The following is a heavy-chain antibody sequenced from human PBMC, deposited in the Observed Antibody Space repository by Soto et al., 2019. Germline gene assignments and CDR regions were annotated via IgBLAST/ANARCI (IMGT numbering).Heavy chain of an antibody. D-gene: IGHD2-15*01. V-gene: IGHV1-69*13. CDR2: IIPILGTS. CDR1: EGTLNYYA. CDR3: ARDPRYCRGAGWYSGVLLDH. J-gene: IGHJ5*02. Sequence: GASVKVSCKVSEGTLNYYAISWVRQAPGQGLEWIGGIIPILGTSNYAQKFRGRVTMTADESRSTAYMELSSLRSQDTAVYYCARDPRYCRGAGWYSGVLLDHRGQGTVVT.